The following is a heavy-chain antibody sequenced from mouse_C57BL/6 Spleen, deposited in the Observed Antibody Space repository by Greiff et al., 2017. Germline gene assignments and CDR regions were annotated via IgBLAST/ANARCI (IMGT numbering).Heavy chain of an antibody. CDR2: IHPNSGST. CDR3: ARGPRGDVYYFDY. Sequence: VQLQQPGAELVKPGASVKLSCKASGYTFTSYWMHWVKQRPGQGLEWIGMIHPNSGSTNYNEKFKSKATLTVDKSSSTAYMQLSSLTSEDSAVYYCARGPRGDVYYFDYWGQGTTLTVSS. D-gene: IGHD3-3*01. J-gene: IGHJ2*01. CDR1: GYTFTSYW. V-gene: IGHV1-64*01.